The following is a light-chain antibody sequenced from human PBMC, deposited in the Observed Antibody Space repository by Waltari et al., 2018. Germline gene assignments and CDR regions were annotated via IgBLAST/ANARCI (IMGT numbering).Light chain of an antibody. CDR2: KAS. Sequence: DIQMTQSPSTLSASVGDRVTIPCRASQSIMSWLAWYQQKPGKAPKLLIYKASSLESGVPSRFSGSGSGTEFTLTISSLQPDEFATYYCQQYNSYLYTFGQGTKLEIK. CDR3: QQYNSYLYT. V-gene: IGKV1-5*03. CDR1: QSIMSW. J-gene: IGKJ2*01.